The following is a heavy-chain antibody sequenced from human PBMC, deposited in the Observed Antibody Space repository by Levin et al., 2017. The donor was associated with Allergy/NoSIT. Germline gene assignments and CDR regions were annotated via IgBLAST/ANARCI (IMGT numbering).Heavy chain of an antibody. Sequence: QPGGSLRLSCAASGFTFSSYWMSWVRQAPGKGLEWVANIKQDGSEKYYVDSVKGRFTISRDNAKNSLYLQMNSLRAEDTAVYYCARVGMGYGPLWGDYWGQGTLVTVSS. J-gene: IGHJ4*02. CDR2: IKQDGSEK. CDR1: GFTFSSYW. D-gene: IGHD3-16*01. CDR3: ARVGMGYGPLWGDY. V-gene: IGHV3-7*01.